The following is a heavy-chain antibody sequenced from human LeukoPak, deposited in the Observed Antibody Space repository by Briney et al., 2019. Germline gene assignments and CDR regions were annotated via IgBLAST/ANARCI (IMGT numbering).Heavy chain of an antibody. CDR1: GYTFTSYA. Sequence: GASVTVSCKASGYTFTSYAMHWVRQAPGQRLEWMGWINAGNGNTKYSQKFQGRVTITRDTSASTAYMELSSLRSEDTAVYYCARDRRPLWFGELLGWFDPWGQGTLVTVSS. J-gene: IGHJ5*02. V-gene: IGHV1-3*01. CDR3: ARDRRPLWFGELLGWFDP. CDR2: INAGNGNT. D-gene: IGHD3-10*01.